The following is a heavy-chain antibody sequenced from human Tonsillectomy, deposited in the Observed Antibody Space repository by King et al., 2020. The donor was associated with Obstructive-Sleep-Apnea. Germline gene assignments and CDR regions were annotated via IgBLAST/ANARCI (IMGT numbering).Heavy chain of an antibody. CDR1: GLTFSSYG. D-gene: IGHD6-25*01. J-gene: IGHJ4*02. V-gene: IGHV3-30*18. CDR2: ISYDGSYT. CDR3: AKVPGSGFDS. Sequence: QLVQSGGGVVQPGGSLRLSCVDSGLTFSSYGMHWVRQAPRKGLGWVAFISYDGSYTNYADSVKRRFTISRDNSKKTLSLQMNSLRDEDTALYYCAKVPGSGFDSWGQGTLATVSP.